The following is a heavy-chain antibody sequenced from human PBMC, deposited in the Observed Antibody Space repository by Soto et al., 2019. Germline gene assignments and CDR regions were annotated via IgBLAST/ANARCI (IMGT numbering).Heavy chain of an antibody. CDR3: GGGRSGDYFDY. J-gene: IGHJ4*02. V-gene: IGHV3-7*01. D-gene: IGHD6-25*01. CDR2: IKQDGSEK. Sequence: EVQLVESGGGLVQPGGSLRLSCAASGFTFSGYYMTWVRQSPGRGLEWVGNIKQDGSEKEYVDSLKGRFTISRDNAKKSLYLQMNSLRVEDTAVYCCGGGRSGDYFDYWGQGTLVTVSS. CDR1: GFTFSGYY.